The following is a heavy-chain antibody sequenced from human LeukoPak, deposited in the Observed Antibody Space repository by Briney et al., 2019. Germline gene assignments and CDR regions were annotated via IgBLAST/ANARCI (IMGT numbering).Heavy chain of an antibody. Sequence: EASVKVSCKASGNTFSNYGISWVRQAPGQGLEWMGWISGFNGYTRYAQNLQGRVTMTTDTSTSTAYMELRSLISDDTAVYYCARDQGYTSEWLDYWGQGTLVTVSS. CDR1: GNTFSNYG. J-gene: IGHJ4*02. V-gene: IGHV1-18*01. CDR3: ARDQGYTSEWLDY. CDR2: ISGFNGYT. D-gene: IGHD6-19*01.